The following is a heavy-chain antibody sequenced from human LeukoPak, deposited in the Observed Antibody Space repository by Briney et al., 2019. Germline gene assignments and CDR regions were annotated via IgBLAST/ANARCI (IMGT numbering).Heavy chain of an antibody. Sequence: ASVKVSCKASGYTFTSYGISWVRQAPGQGLEWMGWISTYNGNTNYAQKLQRRVTMTTDTYTSTAYMELRSLRSDDTAVYYCARSQLRNFDWSGPGALDIWGQGTMVTVSS. J-gene: IGHJ3*02. D-gene: IGHD3-9*01. CDR2: ISTYNGNT. CDR1: GYTFTSYG. CDR3: ARSQLRNFDWSGPGALDI. V-gene: IGHV1-18*01.